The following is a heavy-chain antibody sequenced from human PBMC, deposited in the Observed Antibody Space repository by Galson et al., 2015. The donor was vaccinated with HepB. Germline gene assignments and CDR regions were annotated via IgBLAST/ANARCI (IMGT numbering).Heavy chain of an antibody. D-gene: IGHD5-24*01. CDR3: TRAAGEMATNKEGDLYYGMDV. Sequence: SVKVSCKASGGTFSSHSISWVRQAPGQGLQWMGGIIPIFGSANYPQRFQGRVTITADKSTSTAYMELSSLRSEDTAVYYCTRAAGEMATNKEGDLYYGMDVWGQGTTVTVSS. V-gene: IGHV1-69*06. J-gene: IGHJ6*02. CDR1: GGTFSSHS. CDR2: IIPIFGSA.